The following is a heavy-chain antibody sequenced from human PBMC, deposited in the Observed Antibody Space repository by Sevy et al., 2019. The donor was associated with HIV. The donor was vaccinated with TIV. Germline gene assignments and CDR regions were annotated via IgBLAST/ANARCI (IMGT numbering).Heavy chain of an antibody. V-gene: IGHV3-21*01. CDR2: ISPTRSYK. D-gene: IGHD6-25*01. Sequence: GGSLRLSCVASGFTISSDSMSWVRQAPGKGLEWGSSISPTRSYKYYAGSLKGRFTISRDKAENSVQLQMHNLRDADTGLYYWASGQRWQEFDNWGQGTLVTVSS. J-gene: IGHJ4*02. CDR1: GFTISSDS. CDR3: ASGQRWQEFDN.